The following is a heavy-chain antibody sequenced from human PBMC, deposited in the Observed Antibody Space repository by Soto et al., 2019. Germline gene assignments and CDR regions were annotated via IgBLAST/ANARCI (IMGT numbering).Heavy chain of an antibody. CDR1: GFTFVSYT. V-gene: IGHV3-48*02. J-gene: IGHJ4*02. CDR3: ARVLKIAEAGSRNQGY. D-gene: IGHD6-13*01. CDR2: ISSSSSTI. Sequence: EVQLVESGGGLVQPGGSRRLSCAASGFTFVSYTRNWFGQAPGRGWEGVYYISSSSSTIYYADLVKGRFTISRDNAKNSLYLQMNSLRDEDTAVYYCARVLKIAEAGSRNQGYWGQGTLVTVSS.